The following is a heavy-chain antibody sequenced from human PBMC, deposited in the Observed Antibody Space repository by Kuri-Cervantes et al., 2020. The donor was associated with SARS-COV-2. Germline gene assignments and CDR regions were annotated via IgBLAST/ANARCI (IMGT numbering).Heavy chain of an antibody. Sequence: GSLRLSCTVSGGSISSYYWGWIRQPPGKGLEWIGSIYYSGSTYYNPSLKSRVTISVDTSKNQFSLKLSSVTAADTAVYYCARGDFWSGYYYYYYYMDVWGKGTTVTVSS. CDR1: GGSISSYY. CDR2: IYYSGST. J-gene: IGHJ6*03. CDR3: ARGDFWSGYYYYYYYMDV. V-gene: IGHV4-39*01. D-gene: IGHD3-3*01.